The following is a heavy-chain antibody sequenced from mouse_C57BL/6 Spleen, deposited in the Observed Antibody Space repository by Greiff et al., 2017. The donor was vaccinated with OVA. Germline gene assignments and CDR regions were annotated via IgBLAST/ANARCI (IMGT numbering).Heavy chain of an antibody. CDR2: IYPGSGST. D-gene: IGHD2-4*01. J-gene: IGHJ1*03. V-gene: IGHV1-55*01. Sequence: QVQLQQPGAELVKPGASVKMSCKASGYTFTSYWITWVKQRPGQGLEWIGDIYPGSGSTNYNEKFKSKATLTVDTSSSTAYMQLSSLTSEDSAVYYGARGSYDYDDVDDWGTGTTLTVSS. CDR1: GYTFTSYW. CDR3: ARGSYDYDDVDD.